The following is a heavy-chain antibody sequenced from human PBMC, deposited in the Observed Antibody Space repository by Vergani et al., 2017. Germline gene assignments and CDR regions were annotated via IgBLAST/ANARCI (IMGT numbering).Heavy chain of an antibody. J-gene: IGHJ5*02. V-gene: IGHV4-39*01. CDR1: GASISSSNYY. CDR3: AGHYTVEWLVKLGWIDP. CDR2: IYYSWST. D-gene: IGHD6-19*01. Sequence: QLQLHESGPGLVKPSATLSLICSVSGASISSSNYYWGWIRQPPGKGLEWIASIYYSWSTYYNPSLKSRVTISVDTSKNQFSLKLSSVTAADTAVYFCAGHYTVEWLVKLGWIDPWGQGILVTVSS.